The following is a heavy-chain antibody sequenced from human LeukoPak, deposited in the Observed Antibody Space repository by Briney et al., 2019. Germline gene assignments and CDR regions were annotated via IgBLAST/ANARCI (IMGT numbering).Heavy chain of an antibody. CDR3: AGRGYCSGDTCPPGY. D-gene: IGHD2-15*01. V-gene: IGHV4-34*01. CDR1: GGSFSGYY. Sequence: PSETLSLTCAVYGGSFSGYYWSWIRQPPGKGLEWIGEINHSGSTNYNPSLKSRVTISVDTSKNQFSLKLGSVTAADTAVYYCAGRGYCSGDTCPPGYWGQGTLVTVSS. J-gene: IGHJ4*02. CDR2: INHSGST.